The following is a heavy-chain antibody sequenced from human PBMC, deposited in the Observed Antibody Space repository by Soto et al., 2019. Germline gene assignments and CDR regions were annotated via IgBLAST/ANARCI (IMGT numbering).Heavy chain of an antibody. D-gene: IGHD3-10*01. Sequence: QVQLQESGPGLVKPSQPLSLTCTVSGGSISSGGYYWGWIRQHPGKGLEWIGYIHYSGSTYYNPSLKSRVTIAVDTSKTQFSLKLSSVTAADTAVYYCARSMVRGGVFDPWGQGTLVTVSS. CDR2: IHYSGST. J-gene: IGHJ5*02. CDR3: ARSMVRGGVFDP. V-gene: IGHV4-31*03. CDR1: GGSISSGGYY.